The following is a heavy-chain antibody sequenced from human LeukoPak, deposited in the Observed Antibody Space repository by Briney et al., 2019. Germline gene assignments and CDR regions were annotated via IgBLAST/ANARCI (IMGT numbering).Heavy chain of an antibody. Sequence: PGGSLRLSCAASGFTFRSYWMSWVRQAPGKGLEWVANIKQDGSGKYYVDSVKGRFTISRDNAKNSLYLQMNSLRAEDTAVYYCAKRRYGYCSGGSCCDSFDYWGQGTLVTVSS. D-gene: IGHD2-15*01. J-gene: IGHJ4*02. V-gene: IGHV3-7*01. CDR2: IKQDGSGK. CDR3: AKRRYGYCSGGSCCDSFDY. CDR1: GFTFRSYW.